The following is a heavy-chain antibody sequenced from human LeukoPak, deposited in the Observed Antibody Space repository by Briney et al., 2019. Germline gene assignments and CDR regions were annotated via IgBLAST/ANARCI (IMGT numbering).Heavy chain of an antibody. D-gene: IGHD3-10*01. V-gene: IGHV3-30*02. J-gene: IGHJ4*02. Sequence: GGSLRLSCAASGFTFDDYAMHWVRQAPGKGLEWVAFIRFDGSKTYYTDSVKGRFTISRDNIKNTLYLRMNSLRAEDTAVYYCAKDRVRGVMVDYWGQGTLVTVSS. CDR1: GFTFDDYA. CDR3: AKDRVRGVMVDY. CDR2: IRFDGSKT.